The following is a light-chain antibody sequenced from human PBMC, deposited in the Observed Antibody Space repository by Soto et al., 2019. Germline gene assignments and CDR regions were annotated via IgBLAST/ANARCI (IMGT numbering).Light chain of an antibody. J-gene: IGKJ4*01. CDR2: VAS. CDR1: QGISSW. CDR3: QQANNFPFT. V-gene: IGKV1D-12*01. Sequence: IQMTQSPSSVSAYVRVRVPITCWASQGISSWLAWYQQKPGKAPKLLIYVASSLQSGVPSRFRASRSGTDFTLTISSLQPEDFATYYCQQANNFPFTFGGGTKVDIK.